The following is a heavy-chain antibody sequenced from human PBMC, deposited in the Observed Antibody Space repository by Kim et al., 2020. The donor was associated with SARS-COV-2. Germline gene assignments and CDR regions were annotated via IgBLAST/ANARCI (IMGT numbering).Heavy chain of an antibody. D-gene: IGHD2-15*01. Sequence: SETLSLTCTASGGFISTRSYYWGWIRRPPGKGLVWLGSVYVGGSTLYNPSLAGRVSISVDTSKNRFSLRLTSVTAADTGLYYCERHFFSEYEPTPSDPWGRETLVIVSS. J-gene: IGHJ5*02. CDR2: VYVGGST. V-gene: IGHV4-39*01. CDR1: GGFISTRSYY. CDR3: ERHFFSEYEPTPSDP.